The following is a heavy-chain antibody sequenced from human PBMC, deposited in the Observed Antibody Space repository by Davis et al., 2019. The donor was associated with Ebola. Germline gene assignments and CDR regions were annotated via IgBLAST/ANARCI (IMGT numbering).Heavy chain of an antibody. CDR2: INYSGST. CDR1: GGPISSSSYY. V-gene: IGHV4-39*07. Sequence: PSETLSLTCTVSGGPISSSSYYWGWIRQPPGKGLEWIGTINYSGSTYYNPSLKSRVTISVDTSKNQFSLKLSSVTAADTAVYYCARAPIAGAGTRWGTRWFDPWGQGTLVTVSS. CDR3: ARAPIAGAGTRWGTRWFDP. J-gene: IGHJ5*02. D-gene: IGHD6-13*01.